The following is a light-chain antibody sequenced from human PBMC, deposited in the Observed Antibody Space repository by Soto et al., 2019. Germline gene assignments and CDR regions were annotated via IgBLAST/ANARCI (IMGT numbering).Light chain of an antibody. J-gene: IGLJ1*01. CDR3: AAWDDSLNAYV. CDR1: SSNIGSNT. Sequence: QSVLTQPPSASGTPGQRVTISCSGSSSNIGSNTVNWYQQLPGTAPKLLIYSNNQRPSGVPDRFSGSKSGTSASLAISGLQSEDEADYYCAAWDDSLNAYVFGAGTKFTVL. CDR2: SNN. V-gene: IGLV1-44*01.